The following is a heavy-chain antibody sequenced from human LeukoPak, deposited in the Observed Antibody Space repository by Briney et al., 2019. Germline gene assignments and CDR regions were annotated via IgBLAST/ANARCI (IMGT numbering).Heavy chain of an antibody. J-gene: IGHJ4*02. CDR2: ISYDAKYK. Sequence: GGSLRLSCAASGFTFSNYVMHWVRQAPGKGLEWVAVISYDAKYKYYADSLKGRITISRDNSNNTLYLQMNNLGSEDTAVYYCARGRVVPATRLDYWGRGTLVTVSS. CDR1: GFTFSNYV. D-gene: IGHD2-15*01. CDR3: ARGRVVPATRLDY. V-gene: IGHV3-30*04.